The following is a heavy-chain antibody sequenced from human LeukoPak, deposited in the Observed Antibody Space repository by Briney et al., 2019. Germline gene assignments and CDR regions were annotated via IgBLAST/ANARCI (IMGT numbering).Heavy chain of an antibody. CDR2: MNPNSGNT. J-gene: IGHJ3*02. CDR3: ARERGGGTTGTMTYDI. Sequence: ASVKVSCKASGGTFSSYAISWVRQAPGQGLEWMGWMNPNSGNTGYAQKFQGRVTMTRNTSINTAYMELSSLRSEDTAAYYCARERGGGTTGTMTYDIWGQGTMVTVSS. D-gene: IGHD1-1*01. V-gene: IGHV1-8*02. CDR1: GGTFSSYA.